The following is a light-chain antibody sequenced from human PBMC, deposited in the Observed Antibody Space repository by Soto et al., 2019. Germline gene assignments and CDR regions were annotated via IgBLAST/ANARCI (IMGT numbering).Light chain of an antibody. J-gene: IGLJ2*01. CDR2: DIT. CDR1: TGAVTSGHY. V-gene: IGLV7-46*01. CDR3: FLVYSGGVV. Sequence: QTVVTQEPSLTVSPGGTVTLTCGSSTGAVTSGHYPYWFQQKPGQAPRTLIYDITNKHSWTPARFSGSLLGGKAALTLSGAQPEDEADYYCFLVYSGGVVFGGGTQLTVL.